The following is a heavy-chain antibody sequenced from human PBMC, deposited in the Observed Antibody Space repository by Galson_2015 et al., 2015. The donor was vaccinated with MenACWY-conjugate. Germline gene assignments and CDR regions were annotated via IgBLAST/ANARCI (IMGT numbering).Heavy chain of an antibody. J-gene: IGHJ4*02. D-gene: IGHD1-26*01. CDR1: GGSFSGYY. Sequence: LSLTCAVYGGSFSGYYWSWIRQPPGKGLEWIGEINHSGSTNYNPSLKSRVTISVDTSKNQFSLKLSSVTAADTAVYYCARDIVGATTNYYFDYWGQGTLVTVSS. V-gene: IGHV4-34*01. CDR2: INHSGST. CDR3: ARDIVGATTNYYFDY.